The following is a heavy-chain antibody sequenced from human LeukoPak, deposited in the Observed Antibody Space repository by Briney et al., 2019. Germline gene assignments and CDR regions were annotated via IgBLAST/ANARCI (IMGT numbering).Heavy chain of an antibody. Sequence: PGGSLRLSCAASGFTFSSYSMNWVRQAPGKGLEWVSSISSSSSYIYYADSVKGRFTISRDNAKNSLYLQMNSLRAEDTAVYYCAIPSPTTVRGTLYYCYYYMDVWGKGTTVTVSS. CDR2: ISSSSSYI. D-gene: IGHD4-11*01. CDR1: GFTFSSYS. V-gene: IGHV3-21*01. J-gene: IGHJ6*03. CDR3: AIPSPTTVRGTLYYCYYYMDV.